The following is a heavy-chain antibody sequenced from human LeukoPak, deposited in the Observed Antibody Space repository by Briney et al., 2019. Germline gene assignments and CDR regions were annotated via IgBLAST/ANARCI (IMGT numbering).Heavy chain of an antibody. CDR3: ARDSRYDSGWFDDGMDV. Sequence: SETLSLTCTVSGDSMRSYYWSWIRQAPRKGLEWLGHMDDRGDSNYNPSLKGRGSISVDTSKNQFSLKLRSVTAADTAVYYCARDSRYDSGWFDDGMDVWGPGTTVTVSS. J-gene: IGHJ6*02. D-gene: IGHD6-13*01. V-gene: IGHV4-59*01. CDR1: GDSMRSYY. CDR2: MDDRGDS.